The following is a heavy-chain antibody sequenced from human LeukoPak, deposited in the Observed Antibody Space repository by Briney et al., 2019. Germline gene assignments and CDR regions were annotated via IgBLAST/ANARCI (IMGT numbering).Heavy chain of an antibody. CDR3: ARAPYYYDSSGYHYNV. CDR1: GGSISSYY. CDR2: IYYSGST. V-gene: IGHV4-59*08. D-gene: IGHD3-22*01. Sequence: SETLSLTCTVSGGSISSYYWSWIRQPPGKGLEWIGYIYYSGSTNYNPSLKSRVTISVDTSKNQFSLKLSSVTAADTAVYYCARAPYYYDSSGYHYNVWGKGTTVTVSS. J-gene: IGHJ6*04.